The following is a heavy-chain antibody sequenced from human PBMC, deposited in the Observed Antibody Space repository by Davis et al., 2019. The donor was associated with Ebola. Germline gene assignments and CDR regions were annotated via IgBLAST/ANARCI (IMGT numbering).Heavy chain of an antibody. V-gene: IGHV3-30-3*01. CDR2: ISYDGSNK. CDR1: GFTFSSYA. J-gene: IGHJ4*02. Sequence: GESLKISCAASGFTFSSYAMHWVRQAPGKGLEWVAVISYDGSNKYYADSVKGRFTISRDNAKNTLYLQMNSLRAEDTAVYYCGRVIGGNRGSWYVNPFDYWGQGTLVTVSS. CDR3: GRVIGGNRGSWYVNPFDY. D-gene: IGHD6-13*01.